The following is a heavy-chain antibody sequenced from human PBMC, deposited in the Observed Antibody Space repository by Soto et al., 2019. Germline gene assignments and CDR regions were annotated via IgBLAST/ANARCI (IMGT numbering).Heavy chain of an antibody. J-gene: IGHJ6*02. Sequence: LEQSGAEVRSPGSSVTISCKASGGSFTSFSIDWVRQAPGEGLEWIGGVIRLIGKVRYSPTFQNRVTMTTDESANTAFLHLRRLTSDDTAVYFCGRGVIIFGSAPRDLPPDVWGQGTALIVSS. D-gene: IGHD3-10*01. V-gene: IGHV1-69*05. CDR2: VIRLIGKV. CDR3: GRGVIIFGSAPRDLPPDV. CDR1: GGSFTSFS.